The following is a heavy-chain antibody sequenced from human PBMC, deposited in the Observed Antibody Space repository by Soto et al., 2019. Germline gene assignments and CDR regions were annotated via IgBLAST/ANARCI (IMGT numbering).Heavy chain of an antibody. Sequence: GGSLRLSCAASGFTFSSYWMHWVRQAPGKGLVWVSRINSDGNSTSYADSVKGRFTISRDNAKNTLYLQMNSLRAEDTAVYYCAREGPGGYDTFYYYYMDVWGKGTTVTVPS. CDR3: AREGPGGYDTFYYYYMDV. CDR1: GFTFSSYW. D-gene: IGHD5-12*01. CDR2: INSDGNST. V-gene: IGHV3-74*01. J-gene: IGHJ6*03.